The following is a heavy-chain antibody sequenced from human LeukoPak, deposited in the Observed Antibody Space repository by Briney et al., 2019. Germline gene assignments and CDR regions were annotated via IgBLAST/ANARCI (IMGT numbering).Heavy chain of an antibody. CDR3: TTEEVRGVINGNWFDP. D-gene: IGHD3-10*01. CDR2: IIPIFGTA. V-gene: IGHV1-69*05. CDR1: GGTFSSYA. J-gene: IGHJ5*02. Sequence: GSSVKVSCKASGGTFSSYAISWVRQAPGQGLEWMGGIIPIFGTANYAQKFQGRVTITTDESTSTAYMELSSLRSEDTAVYYCTTEEVRGVINGNWFDPWGQGTLVTVSS.